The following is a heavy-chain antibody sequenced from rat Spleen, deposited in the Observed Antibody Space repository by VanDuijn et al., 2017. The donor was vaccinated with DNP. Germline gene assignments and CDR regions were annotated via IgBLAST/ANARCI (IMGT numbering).Heavy chain of an antibody. CDR1: GFSFRNYY. Sequence: EVQLVESGGGLVQPGRSLKLSCTASGFSFRNYYMAWVRQAPKKGLEWVAIVSHSDGITYYPDSVKGRFTISRDNSKSSLYLQMNSLRSEDTATYYCTRGAGSPYWSFDFWGPGTVVTVSS. CDR2: VSHSDGIT. V-gene: IGHV5-20*01. CDR3: TRGAGSPYWSFDF. D-gene: IGHD5-1*01. J-gene: IGHJ1*01.